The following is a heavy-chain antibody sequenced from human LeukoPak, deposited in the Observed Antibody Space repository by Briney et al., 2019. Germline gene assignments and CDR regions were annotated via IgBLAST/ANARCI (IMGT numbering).Heavy chain of an antibody. D-gene: IGHD4-23*01. CDR3: ARRSPGGAFDY. CDR1: GYTFTSYY. Sequence: ASVKVSCKASGYTFTSYYMHWVRQSPGQGLEWMGIINPSGGSTSYAQKFQGRVAMTRDTSTSTVYMELSSLRSEDTAVYYCARRSPGGAFDYWGQGTPVTVSS. J-gene: IGHJ4*02. CDR2: INPSGGST. V-gene: IGHV1-46*01.